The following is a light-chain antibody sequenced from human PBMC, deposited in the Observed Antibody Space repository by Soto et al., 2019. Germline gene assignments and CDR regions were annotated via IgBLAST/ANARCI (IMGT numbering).Light chain of an antibody. CDR3: QQSYSTPSIT. CDR1: QSISSY. CDR2: AAS. Sequence: DIQMTQSPSSLSASVRDRVTITCRASQSISSYLNWYQQKPGKAPKLLTYAASSLQSGVPSRFSGSGSGTDFTLTLSSLQPEDFATYYCQQSYSTPSITFGQGTRLEIK. J-gene: IGKJ5*01. V-gene: IGKV1-39*01.